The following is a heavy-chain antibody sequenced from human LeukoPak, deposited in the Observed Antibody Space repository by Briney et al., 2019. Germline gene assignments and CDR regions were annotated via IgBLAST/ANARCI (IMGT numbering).Heavy chain of an antibody. CDR1: GFTFDDYG. CDR2: INWNGGST. V-gene: IGHV3-20*04. Sequence: GGSLRLSCAASGFTFDDYGMSWVRQAPGKGLEWVSGINWNGGSTGYADSVKGRFTISRDNAKNSLYLQMNGLRAEDTALYYCAREVGGSYQLLPGNYYYYYYMDVWGKGTTVTVSS. CDR3: AREVGGSYQLLPGNYYYYYYMDV. D-gene: IGHD2-2*01. J-gene: IGHJ6*03.